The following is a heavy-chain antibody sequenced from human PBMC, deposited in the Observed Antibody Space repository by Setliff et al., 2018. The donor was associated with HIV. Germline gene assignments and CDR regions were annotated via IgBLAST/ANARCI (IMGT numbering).Heavy chain of an antibody. Sequence: ASVKVSCKASGYSFARYGLSWVRQAPGQGLEWMGWISAYNGKTEYAQKFQGRVTMTTDTSTRTAYMELRSLRSDDTAVYYCARDSRSSIAPYNFDYWGQGTVVTVSS. CDR1: GYSFARYG. D-gene: IGHD6-6*01. CDR3: ARDSRSSIAPYNFDY. J-gene: IGHJ4*02. CDR2: ISAYNGKT. V-gene: IGHV1-18*01.